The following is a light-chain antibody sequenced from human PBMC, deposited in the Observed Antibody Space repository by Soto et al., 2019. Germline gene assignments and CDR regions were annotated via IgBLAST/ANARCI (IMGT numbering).Light chain of an antibody. CDR1: SGSIASNY. CDR2: EDN. J-gene: IGLJ2*01. CDR3: QSYDSSNPYVV. V-gene: IGLV6-57*04. Sequence: NFVLTQPHSVSESPGKTVTISCTRTSGSIASNYVQWCQQRPGSAPTTVIFEDNQRPSGVPDRFSASIDSSSNSASLTISGLKTEDEADYYCQSYDSSNPYVVFGGGTKLTVL.